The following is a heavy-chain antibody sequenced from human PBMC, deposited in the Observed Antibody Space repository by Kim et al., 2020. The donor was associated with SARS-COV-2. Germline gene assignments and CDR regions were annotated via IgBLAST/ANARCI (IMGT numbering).Heavy chain of an antibody. Sequence: SETLSLTCAVYVGSFSGYFWTWVRQVPGKGLEWIGETDPSGDTRYNPSLQSRVTILVDKSKNQFSLGLISVISADTAVYYCARQGSGSGTHGALHIWG. D-gene: IGHD3-10*01. CDR1: VGSFSGYF. V-gene: IGHV4-34*01. J-gene: IGHJ3*02. CDR3: ARQGSGSGTHGALHI. CDR2: TDPSGDT.